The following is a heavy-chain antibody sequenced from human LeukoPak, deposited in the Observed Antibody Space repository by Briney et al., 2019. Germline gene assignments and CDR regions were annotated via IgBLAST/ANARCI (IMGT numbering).Heavy chain of an antibody. CDR1: GYTFTSYG. V-gene: IGHV1-18*01. CDR2: ISTYNGNT. CDR3: ARELRPRVGAIMPFDY. Sequence: VASVKVSCKASGYTFTSYGITLVRQAPGQGLEWMGWISTYNGNTDYAQKVQGRVTMTTDTSTSTAYMELRSLRSDDTAVYYCARELRPRVGAIMPFDYWGQGTLVTVSS. D-gene: IGHD1-26*01. J-gene: IGHJ4*02.